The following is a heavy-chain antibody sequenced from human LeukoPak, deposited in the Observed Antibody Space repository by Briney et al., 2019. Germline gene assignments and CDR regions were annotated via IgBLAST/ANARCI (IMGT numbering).Heavy chain of an antibody. CDR1: GFTFSSYA. CDR3: ARVGIVGTNTSRTTLFYYYYYMDV. CDR2: ISYDGSNK. D-gene: IGHD1-26*01. V-gene: IGHV3-30*04. Sequence: PGRSLRLSCAASGFTFSSYAMHWVRQAPGKGLEWVAVISYDGSNKYYADSVKGRFTISRDNSKNTLYLQMNSLRAEDTAVYYCARVGIVGTNTSRTTLFYYYYYMDVWGKGTTVTVSS. J-gene: IGHJ6*03.